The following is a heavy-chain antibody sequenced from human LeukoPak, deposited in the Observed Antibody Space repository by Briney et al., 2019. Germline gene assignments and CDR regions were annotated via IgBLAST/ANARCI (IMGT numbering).Heavy chain of an antibody. CDR1: GYTFTSYG. D-gene: IGHD2-15*01. CDR2: ISAYNGNT. V-gene: IGHV1-18*01. Sequence: RSSVNVSCKASGYTFTSYGISWVRQAPGQGLEGMGWISAYNGNTKYAQKLQGRVTMTTATYTRKDYMELRSMRSDDTAVYYCARDIALSMTYFDYWGQGTLVTVSS. CDR3: ARDIALSMTYFDY. J-gene: IGHJ4*02.